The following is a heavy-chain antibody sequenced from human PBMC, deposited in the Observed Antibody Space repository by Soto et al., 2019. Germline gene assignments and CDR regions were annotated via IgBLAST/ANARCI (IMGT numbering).Heavy chain of an antibody. CDR2: IYYSGST. Sequence: PSETLSLTCTVSGGSVSSGSYYWSWIRQPPGKGLEWIGYIYYSGSTNYNPSLKSRVTISVDTSKNQFSLKLSSVTAADTAVYYCARGPPSCWGSYRYDRVGAFDIWGQGTMVTVSS. CDR1: GGSVSSGSYY. V-gene: IGHV4-61*01. CDR3: ARGPPSCWGSYRYDRVGAFDI. D-gene: IGHD3-16*02. J-gene: IGHJ3*02.